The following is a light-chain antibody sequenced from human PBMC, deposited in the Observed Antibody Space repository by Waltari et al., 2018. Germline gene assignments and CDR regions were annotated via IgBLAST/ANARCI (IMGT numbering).Light chain of an antibody. V-gene: IGLV3-1*01. CDR2: QDN. CDR1: KLGIKF. CDR3: QAWEGISSVI. J-gene: IGLJ2*01. Sequence: SNELTQPPSVSVSPGQTASIPCPGHKLGIKFVCWYQQKPGQSPVVVIYQDNKRPSGIPERFSGSNSGNTATLTITGTQSMDEADYYCQAWEGISSVIFGGGTKLTVL.